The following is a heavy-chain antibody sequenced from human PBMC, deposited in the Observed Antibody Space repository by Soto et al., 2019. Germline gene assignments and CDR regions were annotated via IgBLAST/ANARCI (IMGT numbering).Heavy chain of an antibody. CDR1: GLTVSTNY. D-gene: IGHD3-10*01. V-gene: IGHV3-66*01. CDR3: ARDALVGGGAFDY. Sequence: EVQLVDSGGGLVQPGGSLRLSCVASGLTVSTNYMSWVRQAPGKGLEWVSVIHSGGSTYHADSVKGRFTISRDNSKNTLYLQMSRLRAEDTAVYYCARDALVGGGAFDYWGQGTLVTVSS. J-gene: IGHJ4*02. CDR2: IHSGGST.